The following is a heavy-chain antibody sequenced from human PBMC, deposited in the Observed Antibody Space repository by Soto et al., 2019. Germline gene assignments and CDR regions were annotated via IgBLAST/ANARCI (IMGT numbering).Heavy chain of an antibody. CDR3: ARTVSVTTRELGY. D-gene: IGHD3-10*01. J-gene: IGHJ4*02. V-gene: IGHV4-38-2*01. Sequence: PWETLSLTCSVSCCSISSGYYWGWILQPPGKGLEWIGSIYHSGSTYHNPSLKSRVTISVDTSKNQFSLKLSSVTAADTAVYYCARTVSVTTRELGYWGQGTLVTVSS. CDR2: IYHSGST. CDR1: CCSISSGYY.